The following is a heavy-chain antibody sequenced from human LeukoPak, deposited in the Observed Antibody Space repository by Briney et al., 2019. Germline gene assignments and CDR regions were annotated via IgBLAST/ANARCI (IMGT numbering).Heavy chain of an antibody. D-gene: IGHD4-17*01. CDR3: TRGAVTYYYHYMDV. J-gene: IGHJ6*03. Sequence: GGSLRLSCVASGFALDDYGMNWVRQALGKGLEWVSGINWSGTTSASADSVRGRFTISRDNAKNSLYLQINNVRAEDTALYYWTRGAVTYYYHYMDVWGGGAAVIVSS. CDR2: INWSGTTS. CDR1: GFALDDYG. V-gene: IGHV3-20*04.